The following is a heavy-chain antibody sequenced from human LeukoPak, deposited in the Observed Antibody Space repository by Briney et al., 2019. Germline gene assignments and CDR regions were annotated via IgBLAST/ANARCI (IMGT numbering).Heavy chain of an antibody. CDR1: GFTFSSYG. Sequence: PPGGSLRLSCAASGFTFSSYGMHWVRQAPGKGLEWVAFIRYDRRNQYYADSVKGRFTISRDNSKNTLYLQMNSLRADDTAVYYCARIGDTFPLTGDYWGQGTLVTVSS. CDR3: ARIGDTFPLTGDY. D-gene: IGHD2-21*01. V-gene: IGHV3-30*02. J-gene: IGHJ4*02. CDR2: IRYDRRNQ.